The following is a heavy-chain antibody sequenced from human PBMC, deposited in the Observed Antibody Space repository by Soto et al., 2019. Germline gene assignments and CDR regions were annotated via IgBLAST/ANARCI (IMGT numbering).Heavy chain of an antibody. J-gene: IGHJ5*02. CDR2: INYSGTI. CDR3: ARGAVVSLVRGVMGGNWFDP. CDR1: GGSFSDYH. D-gene: IGHD3-10*01. Sequence: QVQVQQWGAGLLKPSETLSLTCAVYGGSFSDYHWSWFRQSPEKGLEWIGEINYSGTINYNPSLKSRVTISADTSNNQFSLKLSSVTAADTAVFYCARGAVVSLVRGVMGGNWFDPWGQGTLVTVSS. V-gene: IGHV4-34*01.